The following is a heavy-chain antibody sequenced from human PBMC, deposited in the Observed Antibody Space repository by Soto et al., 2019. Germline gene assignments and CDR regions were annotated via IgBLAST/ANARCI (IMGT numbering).Heavy chain of an antibody. V-gene: IGHV1-69*13. Sequence: SVKVSCKVSGYTLTELSKHWVRQAPGQGLEWMGGIIPIFGTANYAQKFQGRVTITADESTSTAYMELSSLRSEDTAVYYCARSDIVLVPAAMVGYYYYGMDVWGQGTTVTVSS. D-gene: IGHD2-2*01. CDR3: ARSDIVLVPAAMVGYYYYGMDV. J-gene: IGHJ6*02. CDR1: GYTLTELS. CDR2: IIPIFGTA.